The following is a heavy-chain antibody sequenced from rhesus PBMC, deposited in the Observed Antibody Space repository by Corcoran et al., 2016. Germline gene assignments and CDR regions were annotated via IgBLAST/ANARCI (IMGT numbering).Heavy chain of an antibody. CDR1: GYSFTTYW. CDR3: ANRGGSDYFDY. D-gene: IGHD3-16*01. Sequence: EVQLVQSGAEVKRPGESLKISCKTSGYSFTTYWISWVRQMPGKGLVWMGAIYPSESDTKYVPSVQGQVTISADKSISTAYLQWSSLKASDSATYYCANRGGSDYFDYWGQGVLVTVSS. CDR2: IYPSESDT. J-gene: IGHJ4*01. V-gene: IGHV5-2*01.